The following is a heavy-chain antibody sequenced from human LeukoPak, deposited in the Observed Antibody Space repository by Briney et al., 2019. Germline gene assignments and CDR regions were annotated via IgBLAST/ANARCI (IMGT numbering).Heavy chain of an antibody. Sequence: SQTLSLTCAISGDSVSSYTAAWIWIRQSPSRGLEWLGRTYYRSKWYNDSALYVKSRITFTPVTSKNQFSQLLNTVTPDNTAVYYGLRSEQELSGYYFDSWGQGTLVTVSS. J-gene: IGHJ4*02. CDR2: TYYRSKWYN. D-gene: IGHD6-13*01. V-gene: IGHV6-1*01. CDR3: LRSEQELSGYYFDS. CDR1: GDSVSSYTAA.